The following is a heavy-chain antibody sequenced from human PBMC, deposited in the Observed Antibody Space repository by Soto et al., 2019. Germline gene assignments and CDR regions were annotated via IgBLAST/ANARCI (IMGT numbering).Heavy chain of an antibody. V-gene: IGHV1-18*04. D-gene: IGHD3-10*01. CDR3: ARDPETYYYGSGSYYYYYYGMDV. CDR2: ISAYNGNT. Sequence: VKVSCKASGYTFTSYGISWVRQAPGQGLEWMGWISAYNGNTNYAQKLQGRVTMTTDTSTSTAYMELRSLRSGDTAAYYCARDPETYYYGSGSYYYYYYGMDVWGQGTTVTVSS. CDR1: GYTFTSYG. J-gene: IGHJ6*02.